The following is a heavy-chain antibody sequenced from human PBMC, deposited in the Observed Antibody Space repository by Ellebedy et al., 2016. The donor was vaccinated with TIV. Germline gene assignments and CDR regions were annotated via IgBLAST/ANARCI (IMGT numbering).Heavy chain of an antibody. CDR2: IWFDGSLT. V-gene: IGHV3-33*08. D-gene: IGHD1-26*01. CDR1: GFTFSDCP. J-gene: IGHJ6*02. Sequence: GESLKISCAASGFTFSDCPMHWVRQAPGTGLEWVAVIWFDGSLTFYADSVKGRFTLSRDNSKNMLYLQMDNLRVEDTALYYCARELLGGQGDMDVWGQGTTVTVSS. CDR3: ARELLGGQGDMDV.